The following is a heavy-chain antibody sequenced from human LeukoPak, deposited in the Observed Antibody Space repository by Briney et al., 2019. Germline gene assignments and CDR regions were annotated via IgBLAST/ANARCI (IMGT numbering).Heavy chain of an antibody. Sequence: GGSLRLSCAASRFTFNTYAMSWVRQAPGKGLEWVSAISGSGGSTYYADSVKGRFTISRDNSKNTLYLQMNSLRAEDTAVYYCAKARSAFYGDYVGYWGQGTLVTVSS. J-gene: IGHJ4*02. CDR2: ISGSGGST. CDR1: RFTFNTYA. CDR3: AKARSAFYGDYVGY. V-gene: IGHV3-23*01. D-gene: IGHD4-17*01.